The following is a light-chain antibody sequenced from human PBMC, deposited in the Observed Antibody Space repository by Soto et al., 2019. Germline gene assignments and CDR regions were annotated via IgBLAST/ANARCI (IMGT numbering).Light chain of an antibody. V-gene: IGKV3-11*01. CDR1: QSVSSY. J-gene: IGKJ1*01. CDR2: DAS. CDR3: QQRSNWPP. Sequence: EIVLTQSPATLSLSPGERATLSGRASQSVSSYLAWYQQKPGQAPRLLIYDASNRATGIPARFSGSGSGTDFTLTISSLEPEDFAVYYCQQRSNWPPFGQGTKVDIK.